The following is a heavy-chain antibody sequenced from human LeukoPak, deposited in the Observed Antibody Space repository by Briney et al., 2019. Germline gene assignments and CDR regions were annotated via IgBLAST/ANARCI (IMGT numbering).Heavy chain of an antibody. CDR1: GRTVTNAW. V-gene: IGHV3-15*04. CDR3: TTGIRGD. CDR2: IASKTDGGTT. Sequence: GGSLRLSCAASGRTVTNAWMNWVRQAPGQGLEWVGRIASKTDGGTTDYAAPVKGKFTISRDDSKNTLFLQMNSLKTEDTAVYYCTTGIRGDCGQGTLVTVSS. J-gene: IGHJ4*02.